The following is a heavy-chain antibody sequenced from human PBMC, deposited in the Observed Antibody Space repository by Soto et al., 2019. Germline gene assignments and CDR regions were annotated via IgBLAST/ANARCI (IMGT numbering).Heavy chain of an antibody. D-gene: IGHD3-22*01. CDR1: GFTFSSYS. J-gene: IGHJ6*02. CDR2: ISSSSSYI. Sequence: KPGGSLRLSCAASGFTFSSYSMNWVRQAPGKGLEWVSSISSSSSYIYYADSVKGRFTISRDNAKNSLYLQMNSLRAEDTAVYYCARDPYYYDSSGYYCDYYYYGMDVWGQGTTVTVSS. V-gene: IGHV3-21*01. CDR3: ARDPYYYDSSGYYCDYYYYGMDV.